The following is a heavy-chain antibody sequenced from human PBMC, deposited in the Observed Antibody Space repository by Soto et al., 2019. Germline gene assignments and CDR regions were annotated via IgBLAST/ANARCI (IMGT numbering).Heavy chain of an antibody. CDR2: MNPNSGNT. CDR3: ARVGYSSSWYLGYYYYGMDV. Sequence: QVQLVQSGAEVKKPGASVKVSCKASGYTFTSYDINWVRQATGQGLEWMGWMNPNSGNTGYAQKFQGRVPMTRNTSISTAYMELSSLRSEDTAVYYCARVGYSSSWYLGYYYYGMDVWGEGTTVTVSS. CDR1: GYTFTSYD. J-gene: IGHJ6*04. V-gene: IGHV1-8*01. D-gene: IGHD6-13*01.